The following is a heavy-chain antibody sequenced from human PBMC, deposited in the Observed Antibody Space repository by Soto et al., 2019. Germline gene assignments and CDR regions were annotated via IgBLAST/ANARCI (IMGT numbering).Heavy chain of an antibody. CDR3: AREGYESTLIYYYDSSGEARDWFDP. CDR2: INAGNGNT. J-gene: IGHJ5*02. V-gene: IGHV1-3*01. D-gene: IGHD3-22*01. CDR1: GYTFTSYA. Sequence: ASVKVSCKASGYTFTSYAMHWVRQAPGQRLEWMGWINAGNGNTKYSQKFQGRVTITRDTSASTAYMELSSLRSEDTAVYYCAREGYESTLIYYYDSSGEARDWFDPWGQGTLVTVSS.